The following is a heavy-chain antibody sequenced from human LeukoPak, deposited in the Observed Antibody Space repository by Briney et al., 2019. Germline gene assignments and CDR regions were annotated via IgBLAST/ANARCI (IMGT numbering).Heavy chain of an antibody. V-gene: IGHV4-34*01. CDR2: INHSGST. CDR3: ARGSGSYYY. Sequence: SETLSLTCAVYGGSFSGYYWSWTRQPPGKGLEWIGEINHSGSTNYNPSLKSRVTISVDTSKNQFSLKLSSVTAADTAVYYCARGSGSYYYWGQGTLVTVSS. CDR1: GGSFSGYY. J-gene: IGHJ4*02. D-gene: IGHD1-26*01.